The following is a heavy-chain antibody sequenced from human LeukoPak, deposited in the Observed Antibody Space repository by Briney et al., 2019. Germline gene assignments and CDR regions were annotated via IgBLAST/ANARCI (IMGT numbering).Heavy chain of an antibody. CDR3: ARDRLTYYYDSSGYSDFDY. Sequence: GSSVKVSCKASGGTFSSYAISWVRQAPGQGLEWMGGIIPIFGTANYAQKFQGRVTITADKSTSTAYMELRSLRSDDTAVYYCARDRLTYYYDSSGYSDFDYWGQGTLVTVSS. CDR1: GGTFSSYA. D-gene: IGHD3-22*01. V-gene: IGHV1-69*06. CDR2: IIPIFGTA. J-gene: IGHJ4*02.